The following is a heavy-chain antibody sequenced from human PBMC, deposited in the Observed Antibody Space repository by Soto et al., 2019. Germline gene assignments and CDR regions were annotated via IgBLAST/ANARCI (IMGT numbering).Heavy chain of an antibody. J-gene: IGHJ5*02. CDR1: GASISHYY. V-gene: IGHV4-59*01. Sequence: QVQLQESGPGLVKPSETLSLTCTVSGASISHYYWSWIRQPPGKGLEWIGYVYYSGNTNYNPSLKGRDTISVDTSKNQFSLKLNSVTAADTAVYYCARLQIVVLTAIPGGWFDPWGQGTLVAVSS. CDR2: VYYSGNT. D-gene: IGHD2-21*02. CDR3: ARLQIVVLTAIPGGWFDP.